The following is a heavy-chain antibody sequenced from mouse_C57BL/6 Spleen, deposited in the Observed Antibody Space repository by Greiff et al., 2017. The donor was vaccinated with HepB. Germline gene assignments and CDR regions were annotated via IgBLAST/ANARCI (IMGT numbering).Heavy chain of an antibody. CDR1: GFTFSSYA. V-gene: IGHV5-4*01. D-gene: IGHD1-1*01. Sequence: EVHLVESGGGLVKPGGSLKLSCAASGFTFSSYAMSWVRQTPEKRLEWVATISDGGSYTYYPDNVKGRFPISRDNAKNNLYLQMSHLKSEDTAMYYCARRGPYGSSYDWYFDVWGTGTTVTVSS. CDR3: ARRGPYGSSYDWYFDV. CDR2: ISDGGSYT. J-gene: IGHJ1*03.